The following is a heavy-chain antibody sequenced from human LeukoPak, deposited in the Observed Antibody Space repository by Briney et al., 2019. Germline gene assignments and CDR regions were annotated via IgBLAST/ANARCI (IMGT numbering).Heavy chain of an antibody. CDR2: INPNSGGT. V-gene: IGHV1-2*04. CDR1: GYTFTAYY. CDR3: ARSDYGSGNGLDV. Sequence: ASVKVSCKAFGYTFTAYYMHWVRQAPGQGLEWMGWINPNSGGTNCAQKFQGWVTMTRDTSISTAYMELSRLKSDDTAVYYCARSDYGSGNGLDVWGQGTTVTVSS. D-gene: IGHD3-10*01. J-gene: IGHJ6*02.